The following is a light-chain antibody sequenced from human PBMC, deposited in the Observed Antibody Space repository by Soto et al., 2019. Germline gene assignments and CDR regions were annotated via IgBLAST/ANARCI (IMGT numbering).Light chain of an antibody. CDR3: QQFGGSPRT. Sequence: EIVLTQSPGTLSLFPGERATLSCRASQSVSSSYLAWYQQKPGQAPRLLIYGASIRATGIPDRFSGSGSGTDFTLTISRLEPEDAAVYYCQQFGGSPRTFGQGTRVEIK. V-gene: IGKV3-20*01. CDR1: QSVSSSY. J-gene: IGKJ1*01. CDR2: GAS.